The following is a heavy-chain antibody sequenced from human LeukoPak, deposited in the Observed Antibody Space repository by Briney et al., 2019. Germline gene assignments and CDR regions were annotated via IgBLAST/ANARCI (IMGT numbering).Heavy chain of an antibody. D-gene: IGHD1-26*01. CDR3: ARPSSGSYSSDAFDI. Sequence: GASVKVSCKASGYTFTGYYMHWVRQAPGQGLEWIGWINPNSGGTNYAQKFQGRVTMTRDTSISTAYMELSRLRSDDTAVYYCARPSSGSYSSDAFDIWGQGTMVTVSS. CDR2: INPNSGGT. J-gene: IGHJ3*02. V-gene: IGHV1-2*02. CDR1: GYTFTGYY.